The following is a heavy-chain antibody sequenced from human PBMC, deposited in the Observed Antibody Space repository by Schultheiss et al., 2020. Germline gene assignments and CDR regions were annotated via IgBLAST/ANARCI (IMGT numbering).Heavy chain of an antibody. J-gene: IGHJ6*02. Sequence: SETLSLTCTVSGGSISSGGYYWSWIRQHPGKGLEWIGYIYYSGSTYYNPSLKSRVTISVDTSKNQFSLKLSSVTAADTAVYYCARDRLAARPSSSYYYYGMDVWGQGTTVNVYS. CDR2: IYYSGST. CDR3: ARDRLAARPSSSYYYYGMDV. CDR1: GGSISSGGYY. V-gene: IGHV4-31*03. D-gene: IGHD6-6*01.